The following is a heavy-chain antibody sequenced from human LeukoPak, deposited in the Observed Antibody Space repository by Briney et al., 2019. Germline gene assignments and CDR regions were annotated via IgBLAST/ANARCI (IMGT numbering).Heavy chain of an antibody. CDR2: ISFDGSYK. D-gene: IGHD1-26*01. CDR3: ARDRGGSYGEYYFDY. CDR1: GFTFQTFG. J-gene: IGHJ4*02. V-gene: IGHV3-30*03. Sequence: GRSLRLSCAVSGFTFQTFGMHWVRQTPGKGLEWVALISFDGSYKYYTDSVKGRFTISRDNSKNTLYLQMNSLRAEDTAVYYCARDRGGSYGEYYFDYWGQGTLVTVSS.